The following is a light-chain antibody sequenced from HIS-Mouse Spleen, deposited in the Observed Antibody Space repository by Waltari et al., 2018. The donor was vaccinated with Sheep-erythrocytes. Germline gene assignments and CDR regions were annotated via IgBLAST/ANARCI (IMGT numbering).Light chain of an antibody. Sequence: QSALTQPRSVSGSPGQSVTISCTGTSSDVGGYNYVSWYQQHPGKAPKHMIYDVTKLPSGVPARFSGSNSGTTASLTISGLQAEDEADYYCCSDAGSYNHVFATGTKVTVL. CDR2: DVT. J-gene: IGLJ1*01. V-gene: IGLV2-11*01. CDR1: SSDVGGYNY. CDR3: CSDAGSYNHV.